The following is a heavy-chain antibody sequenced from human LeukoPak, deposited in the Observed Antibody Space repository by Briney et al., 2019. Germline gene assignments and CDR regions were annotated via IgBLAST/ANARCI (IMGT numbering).Heavy chain of an antibody. CDR2: IYYSGPT. D-gene: IGHD3-22*01. CDR3: ILSSSSGSYV. CDR1: GGSISSSSYY. J-gene: IGHJ4*02. V-gene: IGHV4-39*07. Sequence: SETLSLSCTVSGGSISSSSYYWGWIRQPPGKGLEWIGSIYYSGPTYYNPSLKSRVTISVDSSKKQFSLKLSSVTAADTAVYYCILSSSSGSYVWGQGTLVTVSS.